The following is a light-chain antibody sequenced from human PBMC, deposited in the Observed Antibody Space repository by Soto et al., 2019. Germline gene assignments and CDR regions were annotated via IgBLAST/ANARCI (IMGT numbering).Light chain of an antibody. CDR3: SSYTNRRTYV. J-gene: IGLJ1*01. CDR2: EVT. CDR1: SSDIGAYNY. V-gene: IGLV2-14*01. Sequence: QSALTQPASVSGSPGQSITISCTGTSSDIGAYNYVSWYQQHPGKAPKLMICEVTNRPSGVSNRFSGSKSGITASLTISGLQAEDEADYYCSSYTNRRTYVFGTGTKLTVL.